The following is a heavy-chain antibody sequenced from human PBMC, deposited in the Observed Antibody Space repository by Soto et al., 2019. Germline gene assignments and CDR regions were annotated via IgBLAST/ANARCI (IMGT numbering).Heavy chain of an antibody. CDR1: GFTFSSSI. D-gene: IGHD2-21*02. CDR3: VRDDVYCGADCSRLIDD. Sequence: GGSLRLSCAASGFTFSSSIMSWIRQAPGKGLEWVSTFSGSSGNTYYADSVKGRFTISRDNSKNTLDLQMNSLRAEDTAVYYCVRDDVYCGADCSRLIDDWGQGTAVTVSS. CDR2: FSGSSGNT. J-gene: IGHJ6*02. V-gene: IGHV3-23*01.